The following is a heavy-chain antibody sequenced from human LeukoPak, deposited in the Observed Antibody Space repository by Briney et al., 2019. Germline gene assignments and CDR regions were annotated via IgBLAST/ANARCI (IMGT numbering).Heavy chain of an antibody. CDR2: ISISSSYI. Sequence: GSLRLSFAASGFTFISYSMNWVRQAPGKGLEWVSSISISSSYIYYADSVEGRFTISRDNAKNSLYLQMNSLRAEDTAVYYCARDQYSSWDYDILTGNYYYYGMDVWGQGATVTVSS. D-gene: IGHD3-9*01. V-gene: IGHV3-21*01. J-gene: IGHJ6*02. CDR3: ARDQYSSWDYDILTGNYYYYGMDV. CDR1: GFTFISYS.